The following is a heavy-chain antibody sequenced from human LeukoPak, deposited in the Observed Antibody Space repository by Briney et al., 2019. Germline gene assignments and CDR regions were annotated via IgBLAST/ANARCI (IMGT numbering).Heavy chain of an antibody. CDR2: MNPNSGNT. CDR1: GYTFTRYD. D-gene: IGHD3-9*01. J-gene: IGHJ3*02. CDR3: ARGLRYFDWLLSLDAFDI. Sequence: ASVKVSCKASGYTFTRYDINRVRQATGQGLEWMGWMNPNSGNTGYAQKFQGRVTMTRNTSISTAYMELSSLRSEDTAVYYCARGLRYFDWLLSLDAFDIWGQGTMVTVSS. V-gene: IGHV1-8*01.